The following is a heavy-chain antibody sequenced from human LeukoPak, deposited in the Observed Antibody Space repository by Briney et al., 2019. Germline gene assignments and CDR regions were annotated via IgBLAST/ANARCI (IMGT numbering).Heavy chain of an antibody. D-gene: IGHD3-10*01. J-gene: IGHJ5*02. CDR2: IKQDGSEK. CDR3: ARAGYYGSGSLNWFDP. V-gene: IGHV3-7*01. CDR1: GFTFSSYW. Sequence: GGSLRLSCAASGFTFSSYWMSWVRQAPGKGLEWVANIKQDGSEKYYVDSVKGRFTISRDNAKNSLYLQMNSLRAEDTAVYYCARAGYYGSGSLNWFDPWGQGTLVTVSS.